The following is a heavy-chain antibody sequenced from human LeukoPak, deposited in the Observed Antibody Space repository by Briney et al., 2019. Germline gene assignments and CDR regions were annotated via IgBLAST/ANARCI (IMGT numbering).Heavy chain of an antibody. Sequence: GGSLRLSCAVSGFTFSSYSMNWVRQAPGKGLEWVSSISTSSSYIYYADSVKGRFTISRDNAKNSLYLQMNSLRAEDTAVYYCAKTTDNYYYYYMDVWGKGTTVTVSS. J-gene: IGHJ6*03. D-gene: IGHD4-17*01. CDR1: GFTFSSYS. V-gene: IGHV3-21*01. CDR2: ISTSSSYI. CDR3: AKTTDNYYYYYMDV.